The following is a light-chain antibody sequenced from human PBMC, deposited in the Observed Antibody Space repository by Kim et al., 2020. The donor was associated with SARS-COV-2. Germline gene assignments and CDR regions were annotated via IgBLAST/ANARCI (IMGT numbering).Light chain of an antibody. CDR2: DVS. CDR3: ISYTSSSTWV. V-gene: IGLV2-14*04. J-gene: IGLJ3*02. CDR1: SSDGGGYNY. Sequence: GQSITISCTGTSSDGGGYNYVSWYQQHPGKAPKRMIFDVSKRPSGISNRFSGSKSGNTASLTISGLQAEDEADYYCISYTSSSTWVFGGGTQLTVL.